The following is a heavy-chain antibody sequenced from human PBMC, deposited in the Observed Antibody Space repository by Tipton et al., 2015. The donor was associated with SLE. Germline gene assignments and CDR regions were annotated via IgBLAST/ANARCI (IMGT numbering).Heavy chain of an antibody. CDR1: GGSINSHY. V-gene: IGHV4-4*07. CDR2: IHTSGTT. D-gene: IGHD3/OR15-3a*01. CDR3: ARDRMDYRNAFNV. J-gene: IGHJ3*01. Sequence: TLSLTCTVSGGSINSHYWSWIRQSAGKGLEWIGRIHTSGTTSYNPSLKSRVTMSVDTSKNQFSLNLSSVTAADTAVYYCARDRMDYRNAFNVWGQGTMVTVSS.